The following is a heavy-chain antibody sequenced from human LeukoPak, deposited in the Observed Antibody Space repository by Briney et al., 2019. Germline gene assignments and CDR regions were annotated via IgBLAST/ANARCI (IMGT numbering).Heavy chain of an antibody. Sequence: SETLSLTCTVSGGSVSSGSYYWSWIRQPPGKGLEWIGYIYYSGSTNYNPSLKSRVTISVDTSKNQFSLKLSSVTAADTAVYYCARWGLGYCSGGSCYSRKYFQHWGQGTLVTVSS. V-gene: IGHV4-61*01. CDR3: ARWGLGYCSGGSCYSRKYFQH. CDR1: GGSVSSGSYY. CDR2: IYYSGST. D-gene: IGHD2-15*01. J-gene: IGHJ1*01.